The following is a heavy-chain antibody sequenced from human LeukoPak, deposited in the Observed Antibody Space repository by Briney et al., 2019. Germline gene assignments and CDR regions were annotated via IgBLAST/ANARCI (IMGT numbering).Heavy chain of an antibody. CDR1: GFTFSSYA. J-gene: IGHJ4*02. Sequence: GGSLRLSCAASGFTFSSYAMDWVRQAPGKGLEWVAVISYDGSNKYYADSVKGRFTISRDNSKNTLYLQMNSLRAEDTAVYYCARDLGDGYNFVYWGQGTLVTVSS. V-gene: IGHV3-30*04. D-gene: IGHD5-24*01. CDR3: ARDLGDGYNFVY. CDR2: ISYDGSNK.